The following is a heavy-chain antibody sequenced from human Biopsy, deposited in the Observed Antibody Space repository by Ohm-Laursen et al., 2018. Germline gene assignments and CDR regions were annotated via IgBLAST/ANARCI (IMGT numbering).Heavy chain of an antibody. CDR3: ARGSNDFGGLYFPR. CDR1: GVYISDYY. V-gene: IGHV4-59*01. CDR2: ISYTGYT. Sequence: SETLSLTCSVSGVYISDYYWGWIRQPPGKGLEWIGHISYTGYTSYNASLKSRVTISVDTSRNHFSLRLSSLTAADTAVYYCARGSNDFGGLYFPRWGQGTLLTVSS. D-gene: IGHD4-23*01. J-gene: IGHJ4*02.